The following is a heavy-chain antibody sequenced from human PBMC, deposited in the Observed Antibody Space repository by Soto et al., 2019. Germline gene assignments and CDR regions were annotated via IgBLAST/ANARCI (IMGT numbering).Heavy chain of an antibody. D-gene: IGHD3-22*01. CDR1: GGSISSSSYY. V-gene: IGHV4-39*01. J-gene: IGHJ4*02. CDR2: IYYSGST. Sequence: QLQLQESGPGLVKPSETLSLTCTVSGGSISSSSYYWGWIRQPPGKGLEWIGSIYYSGSTYYNPSLKSRVTISVDTSKNQFSLKLSSVTAADTAVYYCPRHGTDYYDSSGYYYSPYYFDYWGQGTLVTVSS. CDR3: PRHGTDYYDSSGYYYSPYYFDY.